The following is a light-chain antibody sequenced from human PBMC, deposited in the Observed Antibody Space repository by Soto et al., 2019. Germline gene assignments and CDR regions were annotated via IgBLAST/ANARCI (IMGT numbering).Light chain of an antibody. CDR1: SSNIGAGYD. CDR2: GNS. Sequence: QSVLTQPPSVSGALGQEVTISCTGSSSNIGAGYDVNWYHQLPGTAPKLLIHGNSNRPSGVPDRFSGSKSGTSASLAITGLQAEDEADYFCQSYDSSLSGYVFGTGTRSPS. CDR3: QSYDSSLSGYV. J-gene: IGLJ1*01. V-gene: IGLV1-40*01.